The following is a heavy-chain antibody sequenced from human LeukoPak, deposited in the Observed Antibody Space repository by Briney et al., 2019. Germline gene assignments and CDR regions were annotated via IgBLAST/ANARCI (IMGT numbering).Heavy chain of an antibody. D-gene: IGHD3-10*01. CDR1: GGSISSYY. CDR3: ARDYSGWFRPPEHYFDY. J-gene: IGHJ4*02. CDR2: IYYSGST. Sequence: PETLSVTCTVSGGSISSYYWSWIRQPPGKGVEWIGYIYYSGSTNYNPSLKSRVTISVDTSKNQFSLKLSSVTAADTAVYYCARDYSGWFRPPEHYFDYWGQGTLVTVSS. V-gene: IGHV4-59*12.